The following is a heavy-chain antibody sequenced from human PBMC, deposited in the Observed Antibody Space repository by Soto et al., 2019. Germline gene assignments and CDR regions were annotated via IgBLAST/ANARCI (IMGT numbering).Heavy chain of an antibody. CDR3: AKDGRAGQQLNYCYGMDV. CDR2: ISGSGGST. D-gene: IGHD6-13*01. CDR1: GFTFSSYA. J-gene: IGHJ6*02. Sequence: EVQLLESGGGLVQPGGSLRLSCAASGFTFSSYAMTWVRQAPGKGLEWVSSISGSGGSTYYADSVKGRFTISRDNSKNTRYLQMNRLVADDTAVYSGAKDGRAGQQLNYCYGMDVWGHGTTVTVSS. V-gene: IGHV3-23*01.